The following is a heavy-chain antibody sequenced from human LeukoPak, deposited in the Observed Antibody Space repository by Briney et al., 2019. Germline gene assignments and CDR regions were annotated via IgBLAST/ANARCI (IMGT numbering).Heavy chain of an antibody. V-gene: IGHV4-34*01. J-gene: IGHJ4*02. CDR1: GGSFSGYY. Sequence: RPSETLSLTCAVYGGSFSGYYWSWIRQPPGKGLEWIGETNHSGSTNYNPSLKSRVTISVDTSKNQFSLKLSSVTAADTAVYYCARDAGYCSSTSCYLDYWGQGTLVTVSS. D-gene: IGHD2-2*01. CDR3: ARDAGYCSSTSCYLDY. CDR2: TNHSGST.